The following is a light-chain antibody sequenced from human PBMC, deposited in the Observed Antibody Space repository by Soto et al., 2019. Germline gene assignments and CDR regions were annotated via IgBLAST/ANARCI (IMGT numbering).Light chain of an antibody. V-gene: IGLV2-14*01. CDR3: SSYTSSSTPVV. CDR1: SSDGGGYNY. CDR2: EVS. J-gene: IGLJ2*01. Sequence: QSAPAQPASVSGSPGQSITMSCTGTSSDGGGYNYVSWYQQHPGKAPKLMIYEVSNRPSGVSNRFSGYKSGNTASLTISGLQAEDEADYYCSSYTSSSTPVVFGGGTKLTVL.